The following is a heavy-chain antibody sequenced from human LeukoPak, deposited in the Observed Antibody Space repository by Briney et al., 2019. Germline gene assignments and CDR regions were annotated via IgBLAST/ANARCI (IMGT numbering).Heavy chain of an antibody. V-gene: IGHV3-64*01. Sequence: PGGSLRLSCAASGFTFSSYAMHWVRQAPGKGLEYVSAISSNGGSTYYANSVKGRFTISRDNSKNTLYLQMGSLRAEDMAVYYCAKDAAFRVTAGQYFQYWGQGTLVTVSS. CDR1: GFTFSSYA. D-gene: IGHD2-21*02. CDR2: ISSNGGST. CDR3: AKDAAFRVTAGQYFQY. J-gene: IGHJ1*01.